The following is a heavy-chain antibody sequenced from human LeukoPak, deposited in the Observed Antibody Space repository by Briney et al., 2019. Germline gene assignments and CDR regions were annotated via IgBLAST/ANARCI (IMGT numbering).Heavy chain of an antibody. CDR2: IAGSGGGT. Sequence: GGSLRLSCAASGFTFSSYAMSWVRQAPGKGLEWVSGIAGSGGGTYYADSVKGRFTISRDSSSSTLFLQMKSLRAEDTATSYCAKEVSAGRKGIDYWGQGILVTVSS. V-gene: IGHV3-23*01. J-gene: IGHJ4*02. D-gene: IGHD6-6*01. CDR3: AKEVSAGRKGIDY. CDR1: GFTFSSYA.